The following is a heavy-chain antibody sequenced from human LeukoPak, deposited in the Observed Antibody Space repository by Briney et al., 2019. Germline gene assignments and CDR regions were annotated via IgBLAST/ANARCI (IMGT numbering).Heavy chain of an antibody. V-gene: IGHV1-2*02. D-gene: IGHD3-3*01. CDR1: GYTFTGYY. J-gene: IGHJ3*02. CDR2: INPNSGGT. CDR3: ARFGRYYDFWSGPGAFDI. Sequence: ASVKVSCKASGYTFTGYYMHWVRQAPGQGLEWMGWINPNSGGTNYAQKFQGRVTMTRDTSISTAYMELSRLRSDDTAVYYCARFGRYYDFWSGPGAFDIWGQGTMVTVSS.